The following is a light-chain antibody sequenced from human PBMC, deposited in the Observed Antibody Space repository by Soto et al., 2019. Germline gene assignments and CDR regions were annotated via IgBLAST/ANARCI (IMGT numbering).Light chain of an antibody. CDR1: SSNIGAGYD. V-gene: IGLV1-40*01. Sequence: QAVVTQPPSVSGAPGQRVTISCTGTSSNIGAGYDVHWYRQLPGTAPKLLIHANINRPSGVPDRFSGSKSGTSASLAITGLQAEDEADYYCQSYDSSLSGSVFGGGTKVTVL. CDR2: ANI. J-gene: IGLJ2*01. CDR3: QSYDSSLSGSV.